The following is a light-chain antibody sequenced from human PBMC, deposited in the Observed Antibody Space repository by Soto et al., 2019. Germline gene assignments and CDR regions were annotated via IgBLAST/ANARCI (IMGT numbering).Light chain of an antibody. CDR3: HQYDNWWT. Sequence: EIVMTQSPATLSVPPGERATLSCRASQSVSSNLAWYQQKPGQAPRLLIYGVSTRATGVPARFSGSGSGTDFTLTISSLQPEDFAVYYCHQYDNWWTFGQGTKVDIK. CDR2: GVS. V-gene: IGKV3-15*01. CDR1: QSVSSN. J-gene: IGKJ1*01.